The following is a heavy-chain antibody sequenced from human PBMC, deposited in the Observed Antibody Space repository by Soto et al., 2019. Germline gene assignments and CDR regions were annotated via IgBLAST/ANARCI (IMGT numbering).Heavy chain of an antibody. Sequence: QVQLVQSGAEVKKPGSSVKVSCKASGGTFSSYTISWVRQAPGQGLEWMGRIIPILGIANYAQKFQGRVTITADNCTSTAYMELSSLRSEDTAVYYCARVGCSSTSCPSGGYYYYGMDVWGQGTTVTVSS. CDR1: GGTFSSYT. D-gene: IGHD2-2*01. J-gene: IGHJ6*02. CDR3: ARVGCSSTSCPSGGYYYYGMDV. CDR2: IIPILGIA. V-gene: IGHV1-69*02.